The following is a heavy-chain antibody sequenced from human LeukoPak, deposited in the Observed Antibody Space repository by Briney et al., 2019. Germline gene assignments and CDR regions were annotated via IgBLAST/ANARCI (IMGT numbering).Heavy chain of an antibody. J-gene: IGHJ4*02. CDR3: ARVGYNWNLFDC. CDR1: GFTYRNYE. D-gene: IGHD1-20*01. V-gene: IGHV3-48*03. CDR2: IGSSGRAL. Sequence: GGSLRLSRAASGFTYRNYEMNWVRQAPGKGLEWVSYIGSSGRALYYADSVRGRFAITRDNAKNSLYLQMSSLRAEDTAVYYCARVGYNWNLFDCWGQGTLVTVSS.